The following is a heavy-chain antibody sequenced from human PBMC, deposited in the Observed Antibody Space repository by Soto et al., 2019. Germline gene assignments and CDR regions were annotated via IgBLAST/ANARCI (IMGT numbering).Heavy chain of an antibody. CDR1: GFTFSTYS. D-gene: IGHD2-2*02. V-gene: IGHV3-21*01. Sequence: GGSRRRSWVVSGFTFSTYSINWGRQAPGKGLEWVSSISSRSDIYYADSVKGRFTISRDNAKNSVSLQMNSLRAEDTAVYYCAREYTAWPLAYGLDVWGQGTTVTVSS. CDR2: ISSRSDI. CDR3: AREYTAWPLAYGLDV. J-gene: IGHJ6*02.